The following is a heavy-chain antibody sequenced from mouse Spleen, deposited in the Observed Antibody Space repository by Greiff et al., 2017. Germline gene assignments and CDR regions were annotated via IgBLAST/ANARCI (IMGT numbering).Heavy chain of an antibody. CDR2: IYPGDGDT. V-gene: IGHV1-82*01. CDR3: ARVGAILFAY. Sequence: QVQLQQSGPELVKPGASVKISCKASGYAFSSSWMNWVKQRPGKGLEWIGRIYPGDGDTNYNGKFKGKATLTADKSSSTAYMQLSSLTSEDSAVYFCARVGAILFAYWGQGTLVTVSA. J-gene: IGHJ3*01. D-gene: IGHD3-3*01. CDR1: GYAFSSSW.